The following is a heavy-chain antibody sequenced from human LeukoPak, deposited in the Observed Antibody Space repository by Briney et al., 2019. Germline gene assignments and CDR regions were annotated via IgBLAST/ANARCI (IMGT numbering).Heavy chain of an antibody. CDR3: ASQSPGGNNFDY. V-gene: IGHV1-2*02. CDR1: GGTFSSYA. CDR2: INPNSGGT. D-gene: IGHD4-23*01. Sequence: ASVKVSCKASGGTFSSYAISWVRQAPGQGLEWMGWINPNSGGTNYAQKFQGRVTMTRDTSISTAFMELSRLRSDDTAVYYCASQSPGGNNFDYWGQGTLVTVSS. J-gene: IGHJ4*02.